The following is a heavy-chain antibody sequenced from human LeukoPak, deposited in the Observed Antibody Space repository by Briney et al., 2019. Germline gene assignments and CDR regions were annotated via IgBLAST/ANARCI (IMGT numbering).Heavy chain of an antibody. Sequence: GGSLRLSCAASGFTFDDYAMHWVRQAPGKGLEWVSGISWNSGSIGYADSVKGRFTISRDNAKNSLYLQMNSLRAEDAAVYYCAKIPIQLWSRTGYYFDYWGQGTLVTVSS. CDR2: ISWNSGSI. CDR1: GFTFDDYA. V-gene: IGHV3-9*01. D-gene: IGHD5-18*01. J-gene: IGHJ4*02. CDR3: AKIPIQLWSRTGYYFDY.